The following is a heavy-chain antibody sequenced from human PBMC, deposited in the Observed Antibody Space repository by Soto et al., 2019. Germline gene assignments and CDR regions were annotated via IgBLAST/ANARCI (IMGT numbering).Heavy chain of an antibody. D-gene: IGHD1-26*01. V-gene: IGHV4-61*01. Sequence: QVQLQESGPGLVKPSETLSLTCTVSGGSVSSGSYYWSWIRQPPGKGLEWIGYIYYSGSTNYNPSLKSRVTISVDTSNNQFSLKLSSVTAADTAVYYCARGSGSYYSYFDYWGQGTLVTVSS. CDR1: GGSVSSGSYY. CDR3: ARGSGSYYSYFDY. J-gene: IGHJ4*02. CDR2: IYYSGST.